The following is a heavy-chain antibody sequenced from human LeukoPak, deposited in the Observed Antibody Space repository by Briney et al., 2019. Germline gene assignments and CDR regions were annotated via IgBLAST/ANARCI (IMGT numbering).Heavy chain of an antibody. Sequence: PGGSLRLSCAASGFTFSSYAMSWVRQAPGKGLEWVSAISGSGGSTYYADSVKGRFTISRDKSKNTLYVQMNSLRAEDTAVYYCAKGGDWNDVSNYWGQGTLVTVSS. D-gene: IGHD1-1*01. J-gene: IGHJ4*02. CDR1: GFTFSSYA. V-gene: IGHV3-23*01. CDR2: ISGSGGST. CDR3: AKGGDWNDVSNY.